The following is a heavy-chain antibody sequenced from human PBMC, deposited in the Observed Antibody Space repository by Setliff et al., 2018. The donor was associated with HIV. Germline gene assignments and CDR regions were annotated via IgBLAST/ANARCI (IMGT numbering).Heavy chain of an antibody. Sequence: PSETLSLTCSVAGDSINTGSYYWTWIRQLPEKGLEWIGYISYTGSTHYNPSLKSRVTISVDTSKNQFSLKLNSVTAADTAVYYCARGSSYGYWGQGTLVTVSS. CDR2: ISYTGST. J-gene: IGHJ4*02. D-gene: IGHD4-17*01. CDR1: GDSINTGSYY. V-gene: IGHV4-31*03. CDR3: ARGSSYGY.